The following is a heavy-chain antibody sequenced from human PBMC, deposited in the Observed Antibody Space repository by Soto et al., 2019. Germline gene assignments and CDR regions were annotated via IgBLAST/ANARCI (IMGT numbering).Heavy chain of an antibody. J-gene: IGHJ4*02. V-gene: IGHV4-39*01. D-gene: IGHD3-3*01. Sequence: QLQLQESGPGLVKPSETLSLTCTVSGGSISSSSYYWGWIRQPPGKGLEWIGSIYYSGSTYYNPSLKSRVTISVDTSKNQFSLKLSSVTAADTAVYYCASDPRIYDFWSGYLSHFDYWGQGTLVTVSS. CDR1: GGSISSSSYY. CDR2: IYYSGST. CDR3: ASDPRIYDFWSGYLSHFDY.